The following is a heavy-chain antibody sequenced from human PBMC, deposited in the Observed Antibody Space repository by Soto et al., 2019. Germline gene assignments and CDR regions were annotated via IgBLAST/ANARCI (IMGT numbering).Heavy chain of an antibody. CDR2: IYYSGST. Sequence: SETLSLTCTVSGGSISSGDYYWSWIRQPPGKGLEWIGYIYYSGSTYYNPSLKSRVTISVDTSKNQFSLKLSSVTAADTAVYYCARTSNKLDWFLVTRNWFDPWGQGTLVTVSS. D-gene: IGHD3-9*01. V-gene: IGHV4-30-4*01. CDR1: GGSISSGDYY. J-gene: IGHJ5*02. CDR3: ARTSNKLDWFLVTRNWFDP.